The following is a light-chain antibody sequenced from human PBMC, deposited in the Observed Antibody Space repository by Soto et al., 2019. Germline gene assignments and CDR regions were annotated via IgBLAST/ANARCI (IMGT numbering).Light chain of an antibody. Sequence: QAVGTQPPSVSGAPGHRVTASCTGSSSNIGAGYDVHWYQQLPGTAPKLLIYGNSNRPSGVPDRFSGSKSGTSASLAITGLQAEDEADYYCQSYDSSLSGYVFGTGTKVTVL. CDR2: GNS. V-gene: IGLV1-40*01. J-gene: IGLJ1*01. CDR1: SSNIGAGYD. CDR3: QSYDSSLSGYV.